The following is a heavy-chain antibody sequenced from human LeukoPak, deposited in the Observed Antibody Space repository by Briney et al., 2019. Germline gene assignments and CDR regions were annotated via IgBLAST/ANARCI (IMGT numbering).Heavy chain of an antibody. D-gene: IGHD3-10*01. V-gene: IGHV4-61*02. CDR1: GGSISSVSYY. J-gene: IGHJ4*02. CDR2: IYRSEST. Sequence: SQTLSLTCTVSGGSISSVSYYWTWIRQPAGKGLEWIGRIYRSESTNCNPSVKSPGTISVDTYKNQFSLNLTSVTAAATAVYYCASYLGSDYPFDSWGPGTLVTVSS. CDR3: ASYLGSDYPFDS.